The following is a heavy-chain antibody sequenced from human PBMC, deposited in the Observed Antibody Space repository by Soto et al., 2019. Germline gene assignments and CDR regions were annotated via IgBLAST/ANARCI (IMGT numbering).Heavy chain of an antibody. CDR2: ISAYNVNT. Sequence: QRLESVGWISAYNVNTNYAEKLQGRVTTTTETSTNTAYMELRSVRSDDTAVYYCARDGGRSSSWYKPAHFDFRGQRTLVTVS. J-gene: IGHJ4*02. V-gene: IGHV1-18*01. CDR3: ARDGGRSSSWYKPAHFDF. D-gene: IGHD6-13*01.